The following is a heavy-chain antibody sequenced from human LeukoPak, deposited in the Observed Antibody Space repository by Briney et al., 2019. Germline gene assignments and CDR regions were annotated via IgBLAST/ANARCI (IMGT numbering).Heavy chain of an antibody. V-gene: IGHV4-31*03. D-gene: IGHD3-10*01. CDR3: TLMLRGVID. CDR1: GGSISSADYY. J-gene: IGHJ4*02. Sequence: SETLSLTCSVSGGSISSADYYWSWIRLHPEKGLEWIGCIAYTGSTYYNPSLKSRVSISADTSTNQFSLKLSSVTAADTAVYYCTLMLRGVIDWGQGTLVTVSS. CDR2: IAYTGST.